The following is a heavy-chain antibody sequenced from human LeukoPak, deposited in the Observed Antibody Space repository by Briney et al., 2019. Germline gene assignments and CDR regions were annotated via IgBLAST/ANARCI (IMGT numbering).Heavy chain of an antibody. J-gene: IGHJ4*02. CDR3: AREESSGWSYYFDY. CDR2: IKQDGSEK. D-gene: IGHD6-19*01. CDR1: GFTFSSYW. V-gene: IGHV3-7*01. Sequence: PGGSLRLSCAASGFTFSSYWMSWVRQAPGKGLEWVANIKQDGSEKYYVDSVKGRFTIFRDNAKNSLYLQMNSLRAEDTAVYYCAREESSGWSYYFDYWGQGTLVTVSS.